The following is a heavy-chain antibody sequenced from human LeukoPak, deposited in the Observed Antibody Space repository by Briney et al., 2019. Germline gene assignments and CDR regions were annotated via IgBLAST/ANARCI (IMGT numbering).Heavy chain of an antibody. D-gene: IGHD6-13*01. Sequence: GGSLRLSCAASGFTFSSYAMSWVRQAPGKGLEWVSTISGSGGTTYYVDSVKGRFTISRDNSKNTLYLQLNSLRVEDTAVFYCAKDGYSSTWRRPRPGFHFDYWGQGTLVTVSS. J-gene: IGHJ4*02. CDR1: GFTFSSYA. CDR2: ISGSGGTT. V-gene: IGHV3-23*01. CDR3: AKDGYSSTWRRPRPGFHFDY.